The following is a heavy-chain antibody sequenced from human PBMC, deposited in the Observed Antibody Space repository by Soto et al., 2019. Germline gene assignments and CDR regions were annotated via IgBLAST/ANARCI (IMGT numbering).Heavy chain of an antibody. J-gene: IGHJ4*02. CDR2: ISYDGSNT. CDR3: AKEGGLSGSYYISSSYYFDS. D-gene: IGHD1-26*01. CDR1: GFTFSSYG. Sequence: LRLSCVASGFTFSSYGMHWVRQAPGKGLEWVAIISYDGSNTYYADSVKGRFTISRDNSKNTLYLQMNSLRAEDTSVYYCAKEGGLSGSYYISSSYYFDSWGQGTLVTVSS. V-gene: IGHV3-30*18.